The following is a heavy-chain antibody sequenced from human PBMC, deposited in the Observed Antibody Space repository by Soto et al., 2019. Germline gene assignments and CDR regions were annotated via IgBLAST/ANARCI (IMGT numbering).Heavy chain of an antibody. J-gene: IGHJ6*02. D-gene: IGHD3-10*01. Sequence: QVQLVQSGAEVKKPGASVKVSCKASGYTFSSFGINWVRQAPGQGLEWMGWISAYNGNTKYAQKQQGRVTTTTDPSTSTAYMELRSLRSDDTAVYYCATVGGMGFGGGRYGMDVWGQGTTVTVSS. V-gene: IGHV1-18*01. CDR3: ATVGGMGFGGGRYGMDV. CDR2: ISAYNGNT. CDR1: GYTFSSFG.